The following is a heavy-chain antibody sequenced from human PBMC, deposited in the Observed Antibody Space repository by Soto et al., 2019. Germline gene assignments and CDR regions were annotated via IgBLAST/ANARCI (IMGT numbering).Heavy chain of an antibody. CDR3: ARGRYCLTGRCFPNWFDS. D-gene: IGHD2-15*01. Sequence: PSETLSLTCSVSGDSISTVDYFWAWIRQPPGQALEYIGYIYKSATTYYNPTFESRVAISLDTSKSQFSLNVTSVTAADTAVYFCARGRYCLTGRCFPNWFDSWGQGTLVTVSP. J-gene: IGHJ5*01. CDR2: IYKSATT. V-gene: IGHV4-30-4*01. CDR1: GDSISTVDYF.